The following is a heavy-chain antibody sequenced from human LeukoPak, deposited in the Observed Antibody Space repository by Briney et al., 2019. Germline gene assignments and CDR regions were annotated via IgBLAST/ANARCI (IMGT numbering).Heavy chain of an antibody. CDR1: GFTFSTYG. D-gene: IGHD6-19*01. Sequence: GGSLRLSCVASGFTFSTYGMSWVRQAPGKGLEWVSAISGSGGSTYYADSVKGRFTISRDNSKNTLYLQMSSLRAEDTAVYYCAKDSRSSGWYSTHYFDYWGQGTLVTVSS. V-gene: IGHV3-23*01. CDR2: ISGSGGST. J-gene: IGHJ4*02. CDR3: AKDSRSSGWYSTHYFDY.